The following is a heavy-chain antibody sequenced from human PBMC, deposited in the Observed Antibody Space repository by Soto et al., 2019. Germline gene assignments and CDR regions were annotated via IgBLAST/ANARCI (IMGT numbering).Heavy chain of an antibody. CDR1: GYTFTDYY. J-gene: IGHJ6*02. D-gene: IGHD1-7*01. V-gene: IGHV1-2*02. CDR2: INPNSGGT. Sequence: GASVKVSCKASGYTFTDYYMHWVRPAPGQGLEWMGWINPNSGGTNYAQKFQGRVTMTRDTSISTAYMELSRLRSDDTAVYYCARKLELRGSYYYYYDMDVWGQGTTVTVSS. CDR3: ARKLELRGSYYYYYDMDV.